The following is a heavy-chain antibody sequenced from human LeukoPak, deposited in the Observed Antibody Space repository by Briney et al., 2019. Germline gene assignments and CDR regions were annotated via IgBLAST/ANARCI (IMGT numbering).Heavy chain of an antibody. CDR2: IYYSGST. D-gene: IGHD3-22*01. Sequence: SETLSLTCTVSGDSISSYYWSWIRQPPGKGLEWIGYIYYSGSTNYNPSLKSRLTISVDTSKNQFSLKLGSVTAVDTAVYYCARLYYDSSRYPNWFDPWGQGPLVTVSS. V-gene: IGHV4-59*08. CDR3: ARLYYDSSRYPNWFDP. J-gene: IGHJ5*02. CDR1: GDSISSYY.